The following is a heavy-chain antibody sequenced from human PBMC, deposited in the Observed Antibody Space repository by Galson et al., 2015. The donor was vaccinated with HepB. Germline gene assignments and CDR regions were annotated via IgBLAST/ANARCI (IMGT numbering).Heavy chain of an antibody. CDR2: ISGTSTYI. CDR1: GFTFSSYS. CDR3: ARGNSGNYDY. D-gene: IGHD3-10*01. Sequence: SLRLSCAASGFTFSSYSMNWVRQAPGKGLEWVSSISGTSTYIYYVDSVKGRFTISRDNAKNSLYLQVNSLSAEDTAVYYCARGNSGNYDYWGQGTLVTVSS. J-gene: IGHJ4*02. V-gene: IGHV3-21*01.